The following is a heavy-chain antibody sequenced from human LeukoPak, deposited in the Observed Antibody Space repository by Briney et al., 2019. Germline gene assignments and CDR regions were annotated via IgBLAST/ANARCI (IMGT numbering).Heavy chain of an antibody. CDR2: ISSSSSYI. D-gene: IGHD3-22*01. Sequence: GGSLRLSCAASGFTFSSYSMNWVRQAPGKGLEWVSSISSSSSYIYYADSVKGRFTISRDNAKNSLYLQMNSLRAEDTAVYYCARVAPYYYDSSGPSGYFDYWGQGTLVTVSS. V-gene: IGHV3-21*01. J-gene: IGHJ4*02. CDR3: ARVAPYYYDSSGPSGYFDY. CDR1: GFTFSSYS.